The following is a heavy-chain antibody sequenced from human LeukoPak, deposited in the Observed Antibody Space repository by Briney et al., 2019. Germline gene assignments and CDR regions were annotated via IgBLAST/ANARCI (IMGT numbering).Heavy chain of an antibody. CDR1: GYTFTSYD. D-gene: IGHD2-2*01. CDR2: MNPNSGNT. Sequence: ASVKVSRKASGYTFTSYDINWVRQATGQGLEWMGWMNPNSGNTGYAQKFQGRVTMTRNTSISTAYMELSSLRSEDTAVYYCARAPVVPAASGHYYYYMDVGGKGTTVTVSS. V-gene: IGHV1-8*01. J-gene: IGHJ6*03. CDR3: ARAPVVPAASGHYYYYMDV.